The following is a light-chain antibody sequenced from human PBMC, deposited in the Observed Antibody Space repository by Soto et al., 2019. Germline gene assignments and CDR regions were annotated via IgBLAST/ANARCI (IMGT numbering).Light chain of an antibody. V-gene: IGKV3-15*01. CDR2: DTS. CDR1: QSVSSN. J-gene: IGKJ3*01. CDR3: QQYNNWPPFT. Sequence: EIVMTQSPATLSVSPGERATLSCRAGQSVSSNLAWYQQKPGQAPRLLIYDTSTRATGIPVRFSGSGSGTEFTLTISSLQSEDLAVYYCQQYNNWPPFTFGPGTKVDIK.